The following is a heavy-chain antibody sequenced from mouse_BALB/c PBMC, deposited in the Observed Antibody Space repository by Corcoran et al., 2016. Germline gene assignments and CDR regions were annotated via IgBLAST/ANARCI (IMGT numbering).Heavy chain of an antibody. Sequence: VQLQPSGAELMTPGASVKISCKATVYTFSSSWIEWVTQRPGHGLEWIGEILPGSGSTNYNEKFKGKATFTADTSSNTAYMQRSSLTSEDSAVYYCERGTLDYAMDYWGQGTSVTVST. CDR2: ILPGSGST. CDR1: VYTFSSSW. CDR3: ERGTLDYAMDY. J-gene: IGHJ4*01. D-gene: IGHD3-3*01. V-gene: IGHV1-9*01.